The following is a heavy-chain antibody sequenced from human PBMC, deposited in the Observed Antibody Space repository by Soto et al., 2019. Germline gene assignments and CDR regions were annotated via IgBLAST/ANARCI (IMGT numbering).Heavy chain of an antibody. CDR2: ISAYNGNT. V-gene: IGHV1-18*01. J-gene: IGHJ4*02. D-gene: IGHD1-26*01. CDR1: GYTFTSYG. CDR3: ASDQAYSGSYWPFDY. Sequence: ASVKVSCKASGYTFTSYGISWVRQAPGQGLEWMGWISAYNGNTNYAQKLQGRVTMTTDTSTSTAYMELRSLRSDDTAVDYCASDQAYSGSYWPFDYWGQGTLVTVSS.